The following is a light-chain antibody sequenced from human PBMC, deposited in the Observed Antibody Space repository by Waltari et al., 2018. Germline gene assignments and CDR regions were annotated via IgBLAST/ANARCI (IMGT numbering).Light chain of an antibody. CDR2: DDR. V-gene: IGLV3-21*02. Sequence: SYVLTQSPSVSVAPGQTTRITCGGNNIGSKAVHWYQQKPGQAPVLVVYDDRDRPSGIPERFSGPNSGNTATLTISRVAAGDEADYYCQVWDTSNDHVVFGGGTKLTVL. CDR1: NIGSKA. J-gene: IGLJ2*01. CDR3: QVWDTSNDHVV.